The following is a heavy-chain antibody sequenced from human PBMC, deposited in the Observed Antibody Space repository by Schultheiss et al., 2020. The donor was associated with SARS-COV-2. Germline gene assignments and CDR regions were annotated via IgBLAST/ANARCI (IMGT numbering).Heavy chain of an antibody. J-gene: IGHJ4*02. V-gene: IGHV4-59*01. Sequence: SETLSLTCTVSGGSISSYYWSWIRQPPGKGLEWIGYIYYSGSTNYNPSLKSRVTISVDTSKNQFSLKLSSVTAADTAVYYCARFYRRFGGFDYWGQGTLVTVSS. CDR2: IYYSGST. CDR3: ARFYRRFGGFDY. D-gene: IGHD3-10*01. CDR1: GGSISSYY.